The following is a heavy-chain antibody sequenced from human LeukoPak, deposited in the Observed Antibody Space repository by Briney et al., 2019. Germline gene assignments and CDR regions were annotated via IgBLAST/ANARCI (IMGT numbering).Heavy chain of an antibody. CDR1: GYTFTYRY. V-gene: IGHV1-45*02. CDR3: ASQNGRIAAALAD. J-gene: IGHJ4*02. Sequence: ASVKVSCKASGYTFTYRYLHWGRQAPGQALEWMGWITPFNGNTNYAQKFQDRVTITRDRSMSTAYMELSSLRSEDTAMYYCASQNGRIAAALADWGQGTLVTVSS. CDR2: ITPFNGNT. D-gene: IGHD6-13*01.